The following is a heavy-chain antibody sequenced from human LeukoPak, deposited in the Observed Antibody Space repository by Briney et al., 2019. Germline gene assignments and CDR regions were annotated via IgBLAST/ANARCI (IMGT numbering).Heavy chain of an antibody. V-gene: IGHV4-38-2*02. D-gene: IGHD3-10*01. J-gene: IGHJ4*02. CDR3: ARDLSITMIRGVTFDY. CDR2: IYQTGST. CDR1: AHSISSGNY. Sequence: SETLSLTCTVSAHSISSGNYWGWIRQPPGKGLEWIGNIYQTGSTYYNPSLTSRVTISIDTSKNQFSLKLSSVTAADTAVYYRARDLSITMIRGVTFDYWGQGALVTVSS.